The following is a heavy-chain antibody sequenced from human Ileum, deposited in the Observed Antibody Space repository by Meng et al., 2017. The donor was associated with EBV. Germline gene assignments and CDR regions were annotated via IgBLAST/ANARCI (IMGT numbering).Heavy chain of an antibody. J-gene: IGHJ5*02. V-gene: IGHV4-34*02. Sequence: QVQLQEWGAVLLKPSETPSLTCAVYGGFFSGYYWSWIRQSPGKGLEWIGEINHSGSTNYNPSLKSRVTISVDTSKNQFSLKLTSVTAADTAVYYCAREARSSGYHPGIGPWGQGTLVTVSS. CDR3: AREARSSGYHPGIGP. D-gene: IGHD3-22*01. CDR1: GGFFSGYY. CDR2: INHSGST.